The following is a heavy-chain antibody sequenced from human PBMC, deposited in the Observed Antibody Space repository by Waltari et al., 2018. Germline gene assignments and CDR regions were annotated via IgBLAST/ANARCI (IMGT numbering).Heavy chain of an antibody. V-gene: IGHV4-28*01. CDR2: ISGSSGST. Sequence: QVQLQASGPGLVNPSATLSLTSPVPAASIPSSTWWCWIRPPPGKGLEWIGYISGSSGSTYYNPSLKSRVTISTDTSKNQFSLKLSSVTAADTAVYYCARNRYGSSYRYFDIWGPGTPITISS. CDR3: ARNRYGSSYRYFDI. J-gene: IGHJ2*01. CDR1: AASIPSSTW. D-gene: IGHD4-17*01.